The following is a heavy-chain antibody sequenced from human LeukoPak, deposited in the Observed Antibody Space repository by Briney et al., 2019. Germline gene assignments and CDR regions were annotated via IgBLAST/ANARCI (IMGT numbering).Heavy chain of an antibody. J-gene: IGHJ4*02. Sequence: SETLSLTCTVSGGSIISNAWWSWVRQSPEKGLEWIGDIYHAGNTNYNPSLKSRVTISVDKSKNQFSLNLGSVTAADTAVYYCARGPILWFGEFRGKFDYWGQGTLVTVSS. D-gene: IGHD3-10*01. CDR1: GGSIISNAW. CDR2: IYHAGNT. V-gene: IGHV4-4*02. CDR3: ARGPILWFGEFRGKFDY.